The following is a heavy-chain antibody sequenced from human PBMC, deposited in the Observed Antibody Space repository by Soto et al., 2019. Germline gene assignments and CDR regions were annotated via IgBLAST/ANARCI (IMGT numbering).Heavy chain of an antibody. Sequence: QVQLVESGGGVVQPGRSLRLSCAASGFTFSSYGMHWVRQAPGKGLEWVAVISYDGSNKDYADSVKGRFTISSDNSKNTLYLQMNSLRAEDTAVYYCAKDLGIFGVVKFFDYWGQGTLVTVSS. V-gene: IGHV3-30*18. J-gene: IGHJ4*02. D-gene: IGHD3-3*01. CDR1: GFTFSSYG. CDR3: AKDLGIFGVVKFFDY. CDR2: ISYDGSNK.